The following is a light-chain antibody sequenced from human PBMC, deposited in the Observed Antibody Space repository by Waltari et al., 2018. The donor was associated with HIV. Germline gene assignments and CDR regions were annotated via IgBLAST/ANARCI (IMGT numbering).Light chain of an antibody. J-gene: IGKJ1*01. CDR1: QSVTDNY. CDR2: GAS. V-gene: IGKV3-20*01. CDR3: QQYGISPET. Sequence: EIVLTQSPGSLSASPGERVTLSFRAIQSVTDNYLAWYLQRPGQSPRLRLYGASTRATGIPDRFSGAGYGTEFSLTISSLEPEDFAVFYCQQYGISPETFGHGTKVEIK.